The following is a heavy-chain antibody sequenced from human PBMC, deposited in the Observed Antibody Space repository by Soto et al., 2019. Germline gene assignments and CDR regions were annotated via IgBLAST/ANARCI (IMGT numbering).Heavy chain of an antibody. Sequence: EVQLVESGGSLVQPGRSLRLSCATSGFTFDHYAMHWVRQLPGEGLEWVSTISGNSDTIDYADSVKGRFTIARDNAKRSLYVQMNSLRPDDSATYYCAKDVNVVSSGWFDSWGQGTLAIVTS. CDR2: ISGNSDTI. J-gene: IGHJ5*01. V-gene: IGHV3-9*01. D-gene: IGHD2-15*01. CDR1: GFTFDHYA. CDR3: AKDVNVVSSGWFDS.